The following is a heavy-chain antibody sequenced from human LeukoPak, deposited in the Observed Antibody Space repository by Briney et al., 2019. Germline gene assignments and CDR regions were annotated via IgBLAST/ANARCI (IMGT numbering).Heavy chain of an antibody. J-gene: IGHJ4*02. CDR3: ARQRGRWDSFDY. D-gene: IGHD1-26*01. Sequence: SETLSLTCTVSGGSISSGGYYWSWIRQHPGKGLEWIGYIYYSGSTYYNPSLKSRVTISVDTSKNQSSLKLSSVTAADTAVYYCARQRGRWDSFDYWGQGTLVTVSS. V-gene: IGHV4-31*03. CDR1: GGSISSGGYY. CDR2: IYYSGST.